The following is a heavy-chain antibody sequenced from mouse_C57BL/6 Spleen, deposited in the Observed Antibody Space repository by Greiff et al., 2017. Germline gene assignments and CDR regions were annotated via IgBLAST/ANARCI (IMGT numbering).Heavy chain of an antibody. J-gene: IGHJ4*01. D-gene: IGHD2-3*01. Sequence: VMLVESGPGLVQPSQSLSISCTVSGFSLTSYGVHWVRQCPGQGLEWLGVIWSGGSTDNDAAFISRLSTSKDNSKSQVFFKMNSLKADDTAIYYCARNYGSYSYYYAMDYWGQGTSVTVSS. CDR2: IWSGGST. V-gene: IGHV2-2*01. CDR3: ARNYGSYSYYYAMDY. CDR1: GFSLTSYG.